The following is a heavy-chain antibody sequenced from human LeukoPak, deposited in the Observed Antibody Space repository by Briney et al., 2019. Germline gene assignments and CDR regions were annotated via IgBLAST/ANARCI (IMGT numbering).Heavy chain of an antibody. CDR1: GGTFSSYA. V-gene: IGHV1-69*04. Sequence: SVKVSCKASGGTFSSYAISWVRQAPGQGLEWMGRIIPIFGIANYAQKFQGRVTITADKSTSTAYMELSSLRSVDTVVYYCARSSRTTDDAFDIWGQGTMVTVSS. D-gene: IGHD1-1*01. J-gene: IGHJ3*02. CDR2: IIPIFGIA. CDR3: ARSSRTTDDAFDI.